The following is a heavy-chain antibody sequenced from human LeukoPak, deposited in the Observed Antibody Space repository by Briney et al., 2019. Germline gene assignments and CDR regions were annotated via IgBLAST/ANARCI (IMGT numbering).Heavy chain of an antibody. V-gene: IGHV3-23*01. D-gene: IGHD3-10*01. CDR3: AKEDLYGSVKWFDP. J-gene: IGHJ5*02. Sequence: GGSLRLSCAASGFTFTIYAMTWVSQAPGKGLEWVSAISGSGGSTYYADSVKGRFTISRDNSKNTLYLQMSSLRAEDTAVYYCAKEDLYGSVKWFDPWGQGTLVTVSS. CDR1: GFTFTIYA. CDR2: ISGSGGST.